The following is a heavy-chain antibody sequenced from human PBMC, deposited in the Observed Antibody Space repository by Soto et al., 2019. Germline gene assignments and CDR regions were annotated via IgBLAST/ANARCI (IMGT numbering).Heavy chain of an antibody. D-gene: IGHD2-2*02. Sequence: ASVKVSCKASGGTFSSYASSWVRQAPGQGLEWMGGIIPIFGTANYAQKFQGRVTITADESTSTAYMELSSLRSEDTAVYYCARDHPLVPAAIRVTLGGGMDVWGQGTTVPVSS. CDR2: IIPIFGTA. CDR1: GGTFSSYA. J-gene: IGHJ6*02. V-gene: IGHV1-69*13. CDR3: ARDHPLVPAAIRVTLGGGMDV.